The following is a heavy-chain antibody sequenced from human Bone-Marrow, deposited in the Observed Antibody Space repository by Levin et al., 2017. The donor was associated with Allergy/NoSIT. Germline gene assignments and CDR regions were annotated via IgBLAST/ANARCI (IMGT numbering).Heavy chain of an antibody. CDR1: GFSLSSNGVG. CDR2: IYWDDDE. Sequence: GSGPTLVKPTQTLTLTCTVSGFSLSSNGVGVGWIRQPPGKALEWLALIYWDDDERYDPDLRSRLAITKDTSKNQVGFTMTNMDPVDTATYYCAHSYFSDLLSSFFDHWGPGILVTVSS. V-gene: IGHV2-5*05. D-gene: IGHD3-10*01. J-gene: IGHJ4*02. CDR3: AHSYFSDLLSSFFDH.